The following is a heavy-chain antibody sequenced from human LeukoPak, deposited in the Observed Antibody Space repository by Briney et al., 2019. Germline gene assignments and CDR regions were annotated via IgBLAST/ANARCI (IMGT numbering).Heavy chain of an antibody. CDR2: FDPEDGET. V-gene: IGHV1-24*01. CDR1: GYTLTELS. Sequence: GASVKVSCKVSGYTLTELSMHWVRQAPGKGLEWMGGFDPEDGETIYAQKFQGRVTMTEDTSTDTAYMELSSLRSEDTAVYYSATDPYCSSTSCQDVWGQGTTVTVSS. CDR3: ATDPYCSSTSCQDV. D-gene: IGHD2-2*01. J-gene: IGHJ6*02.